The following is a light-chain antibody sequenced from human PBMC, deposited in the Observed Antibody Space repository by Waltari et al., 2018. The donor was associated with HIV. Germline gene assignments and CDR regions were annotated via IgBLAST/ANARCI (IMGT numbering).Light chain of an antibody. J-gene: IGLJ3*02. V-gene: IGLV7-43*01. CDR2: STS. CDR1: IGAVTSGDY. CDR3: LLYSGRAWV. Sequence: QTVVAQEPSLTVPPGGTVTPPCASRIGAVTSGDYTNWFQQKPGQAPRSLIFSTSNKHSWTPARFSGSLVGGRAALTLSDVQPEDEAEYYCLLYSGRAWVFGGGTKLTVL.